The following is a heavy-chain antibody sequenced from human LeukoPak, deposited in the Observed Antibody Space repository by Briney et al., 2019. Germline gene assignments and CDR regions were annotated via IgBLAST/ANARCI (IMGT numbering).Heavy chain of an antibody. J-gene: IGHJ6*03. CDR1: GYTFTGYY. D-gene: IGHD2-2*01. CDR3: AREGCSSTSCYGPHYYYYYYMDV. Sequence: ASVKVSCKASGYTFTGYYMHWVRQAPGQGLEWMGRINPNSGGTNYVQKFQGRVTMTRDTSISTAYMELSRLRSDDTAVYYCAREGCSSTSCYGPHYYYYYYMDVWGKGTTVTVSS. V-gene: IGHV1-2*06. CDR2: INPNSGGT.